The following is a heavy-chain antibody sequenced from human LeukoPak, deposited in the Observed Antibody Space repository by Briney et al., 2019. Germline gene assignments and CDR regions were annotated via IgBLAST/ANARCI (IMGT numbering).Heavy chain of an antibody. D-gene: IGHD3-9*01. V-gene: IGHV1-8*01. CDR2: MNTNSGNT. CDR1: GYTFTSYD. Sequence: ASVKVSCKASGYTFTSYDINWVRQATGQGLEWMGWMNTNSGNTGYAQKFQGRVTMTRNTSISTAYMELSSLRAEDTAVYYCARVPAPLRYLDWLADYWGQGTLVTVSS. J-gene: IGHJ4*02. CDR3: ARVPAPLRYLDWLADY.